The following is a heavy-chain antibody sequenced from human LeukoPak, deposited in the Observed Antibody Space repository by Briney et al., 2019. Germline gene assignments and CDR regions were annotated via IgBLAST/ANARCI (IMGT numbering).Heavy chain of an antibody. CDR2: IRYDGSNK. D-gene: IGHD6-19*01. J-gene: IGHJ4*02. V-gene: IGHV3-30*02. Sequence: GGSLRLSCAASGFTFSSYGMHWVRQAPGKGLEWVAFIRYDGSNKYYADSVKGRFTISRDNSKNTLYLQMNSLRAEDTAVYYCAKRASVIRIAVAPPSDYWGQGTLVTVSS. CDR1: GFTFSSYG. CDR3: AKRASVIRIAVAPPSDY.